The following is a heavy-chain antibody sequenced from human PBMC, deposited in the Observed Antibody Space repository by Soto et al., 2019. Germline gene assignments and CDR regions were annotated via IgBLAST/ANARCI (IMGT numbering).Heavy chain of an antibody. J-gene: IGHJ4*02. Sequence: GSLRLSCEASGFTVSSNYMSWVRPAPWKGLEWVSVIYSGGSTYYADSVKGRFTISRDNSKNTLYLQMNSLRAEDTAVYYCARVPFEYWGQGTLVTVSS. V-gene: IGHV3-53*01. CDR2: IYSGGST. CDR3: ARVPFEY. CDR1: GFTVSSNY.